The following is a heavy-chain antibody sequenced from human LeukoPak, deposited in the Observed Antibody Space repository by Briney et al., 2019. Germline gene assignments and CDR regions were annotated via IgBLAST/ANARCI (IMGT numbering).Heavy chain of an antibody. Sequence: PGRSLRLSCAASGFTFSSYGMHWVRQAPGKGLEWVAVISYDGSNKYYADSVKGRFTISRDNSKNTLYLQMNSLRAEDTAVYYCAKDSAGDYYGSGGKGFDYWGQETLVTVSS. CDR1: GFTFSSYG. CDR2: ISYDGSNK. V-gene: IGHV3-30*18. J-gene: IGHJ4*02. D-gene: IGHD3-10*01. CDR3: AKDSAGDYYGSGGKGFDY.